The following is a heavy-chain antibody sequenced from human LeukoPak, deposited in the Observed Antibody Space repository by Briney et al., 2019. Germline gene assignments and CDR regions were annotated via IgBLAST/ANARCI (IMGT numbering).Heavy chain of an antibody. J-gene: IGHJ4*02. CDR1: GYSISSSNW. CDR3: ARLIAADPQLDS. D-gene: IGHD6-13*01. CDR2: IHHSGDT. V-gene: IGHV4-28*01. Sequence: TSDTLSLTCAVSGYSISSSNWWGWIRQPPGKGLEWIGYIHHSGDTYQNPSLKSRVTVSSDRSKNQFYLKLSSVTAADTAVYYCARLIAADPQLDSWGQGTLVTVSS.